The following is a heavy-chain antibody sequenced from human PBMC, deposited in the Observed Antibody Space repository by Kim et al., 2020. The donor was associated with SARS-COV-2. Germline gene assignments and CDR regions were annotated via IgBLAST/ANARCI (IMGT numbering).Heavy chain of an antibody. J-gene: IGHJ4*02. CDR3: NTASMR. CDR2: IKGKSGGGTA. D-gene: IGHD2-2*01. Sequence: GGSLRLSCAVSGITFSDAWFNWVRQAPGKGLEWVGRIKGKSGGGTADLAAPVQGRFAISSADSKNTLYLVMNSLRTADSAVYSYNTASMRWGQGTLVT. V-gene: IGHV3-15*01. CDR1: GITFSDAW.